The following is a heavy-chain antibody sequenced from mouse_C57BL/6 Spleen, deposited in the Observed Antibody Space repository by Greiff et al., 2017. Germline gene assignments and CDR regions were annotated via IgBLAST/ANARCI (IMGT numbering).Heavy chain of an antibody. V-gene: IGHV5-12*01. CDR3: ARGYDGYSFDY. CDR1: GFTFSDYY. J-gene: IGHJ2*01. CDR2: ISNGGGST. Sequence: EVKLVESGGGLVQPGGSLKLSCAASGFTFSDYYMYWVRQTPEKRLEWVAYISNGGGSTYYPDTVKGRFTISRDNAKNTLYLQMSRLKSEDTAMYYCARGYDGYSFDYWGQGTTLTVSS. D-gene: IGHD2-3*01.